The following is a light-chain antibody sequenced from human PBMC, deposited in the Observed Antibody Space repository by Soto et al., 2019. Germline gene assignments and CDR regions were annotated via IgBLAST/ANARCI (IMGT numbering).Light chain of an antibody. V-gene: IGLV2-14*01. CDR2: EVS. CDR3: SSYTSSRAYV. J-gene: IGLJ1*01. CDR1: SSDVGGYNY. Sequence: QPALTQPASVSGSPGQSITISCTGTSSDVGGYNYVSWYQQQSGKAPKLMIHEVSNRPSGVSNRFSGSKSGNTASLTISGLQAEDEADYYCSSYTSSRAYVFGSGTKVTVL.